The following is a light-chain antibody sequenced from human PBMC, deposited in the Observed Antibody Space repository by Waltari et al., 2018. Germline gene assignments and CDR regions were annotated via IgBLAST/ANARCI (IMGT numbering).Light chain of an antibody. Sequence: EVVLTLSPGTLSLSPGERATLSCRASQSISKYLVWYQQRPGQAPRLLIYAASTRATGIPDRFSGSGFGTDFSLTISRLEPEDFAVYYCQNHERLPATFGQGTRVEIK. V-gene: IGKV3-20*01. CDR1: QSISKY. CDR2: AAS. CDR3: QNHERLPAT. J-gene: IGKJ1*01.